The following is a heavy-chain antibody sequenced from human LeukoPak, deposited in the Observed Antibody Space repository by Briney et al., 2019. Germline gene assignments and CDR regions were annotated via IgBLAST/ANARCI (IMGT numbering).Heavy chain of an antibody. D-gene: IGHD2-8*01. CDR3: AKGGRGNGEVY. V-gene: IGHV3-7*01. J-gene: IGHJ4*02. Sequence: GGSLRLSCAVSGFTFSSYWMNWVRQAPGKVLEWVANIKQDGSEKNYVDSVKGRFTISRDNAKSSLFLQMNDLRAEDTAVYYCAKGGRGNGEVYWGQGTLVTVSS. CDR1: GFTFSSYW. CDR2: IKQDGSEK.